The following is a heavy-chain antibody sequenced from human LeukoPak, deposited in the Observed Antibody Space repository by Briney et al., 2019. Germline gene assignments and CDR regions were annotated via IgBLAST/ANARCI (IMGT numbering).Heavy chain of an antibody. J-gene: IGHJ3*02. V-gene: IGHV4-34*01. D-gene: IGHD2-2*02. CDR1: GGSFSGYY. CDR3: ARGGHVVPAAICYSACAFDI. Sequence: SETLSLTCAVYGGSFSGYYWGWIRQPPGKGLEWIGEINHSGSTNYNPSLKSRVTISVDTSKNQFSLKLSSVTAADTAVYYCARGGHVVPAAICYSACAFDIWGQGTMVTVSS. CDR2: INHSGST.